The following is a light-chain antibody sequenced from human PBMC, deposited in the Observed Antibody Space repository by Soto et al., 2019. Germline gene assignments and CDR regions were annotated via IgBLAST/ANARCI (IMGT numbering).Light chain of an antibody. V-gene: IGKV1-27*01. CDR3: LQHNSYPLT. CDR1: QGLSHY. Sequence: DIQMTQSPSSLSASVGDRVTITCRASQGLSHYLAWYQQKPGKVPRLLIYGASTLQSGVPSRFSGSGSGTEFTLTISSLQPEDFATYYCLQHNSYPLTFGGGTKVEIK. J-gene: IGKJ4*01. CDR2: GAS.